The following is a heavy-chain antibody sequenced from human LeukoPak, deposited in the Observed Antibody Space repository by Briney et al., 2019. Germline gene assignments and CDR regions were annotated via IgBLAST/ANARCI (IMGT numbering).Heavy chain of an antibody. D-gene: IGHD6-19*01. V-gene: IGHV3-30*19. CDR1: GFTFSSYG. CDR2: ILENGSNQ. CDR3: ARVQGGGYRTADY. Sequence: PGGSLRLSCAASGFTFSSYGMHWVRQAPGKGLDWVAVILENGSNQYYADSVKGRFTISRDNSKNTLFLQMNSLRGEDTAMYCCARVQGGGYRTADYWGQGTLVTVSS. J-gene: IGHJ4*02.